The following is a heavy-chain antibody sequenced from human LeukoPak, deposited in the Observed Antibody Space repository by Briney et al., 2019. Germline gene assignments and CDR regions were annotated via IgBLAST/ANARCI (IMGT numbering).Heavy chain of an antibody. CDR1: GFTFSNYA. D-gene: IGHD3-10*01. J-gene: IGHJ2*01. Sequence: GRSLRLSCAASGFTFSNYAMSWVRRAPGEGLEWFSTVSEKGDATVHADSTKGWFTIYRDNAKNTLSLLMNILRAEDTAVSYCARVGPLATRSAGHYYFDLWGRGNLVTVSS. V-gene: IGHV3-23*01. CDR2: VSEKGDAT. CDR3: ARVGPLATRSAGHYYFDL.